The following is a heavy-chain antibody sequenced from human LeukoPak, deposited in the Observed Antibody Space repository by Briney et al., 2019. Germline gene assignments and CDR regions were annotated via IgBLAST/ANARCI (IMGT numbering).Heavy chain of an antibody. CDR2: ISSSSSYI. CDR1: GFIFSDYT. J-gene: IGHJ4*02. D-gene: IGHD2-15*01. V-gene: IGHV3-21*01. CDR3: AKDSFSLVVAATAFDY. Sequence: KPGGSLRLSCAGSGFIFSDYTMNWVRQAPGKGLEWVSSISSSSSYISYVDSVKGRFTISRDNSKNTLYLQMNSLRAEDTAVYYCAKDSFSLVVAATAFDYWGQGTLVTVSS.